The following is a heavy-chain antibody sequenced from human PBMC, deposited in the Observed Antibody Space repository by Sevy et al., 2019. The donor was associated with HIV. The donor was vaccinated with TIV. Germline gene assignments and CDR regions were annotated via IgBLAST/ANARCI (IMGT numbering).Heavy chain of an antibody. V-gene: IGHV3-11*01. J-gene: IGHJ5*02. Sequence: GGSLRLSCAASGFTFSDYYMSWIRQAPGKGLEWVSYISGSASIIYYADSVKGRFTISRDNAKNSLYLQMNSLRAEDTAVYYCARAISMIDYKWFDVWGQRTLVTVSS. D-gene: IGHD3-22*01. CDR3: ARAISMIDYKWFDV. CDR2: ISGSASII. CDR1: GFTFSDYY.